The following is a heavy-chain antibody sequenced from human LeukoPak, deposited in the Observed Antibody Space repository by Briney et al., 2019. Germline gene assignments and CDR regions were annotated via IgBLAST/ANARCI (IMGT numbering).Heavy chain of an antibody. CDR2: IKPDGSDK. CDR3: VRGDLCREGTMCYYYGMDV. J-gene: IGHJ6*02. V-gene: IGHV3-7*01. Sequence: GSLRLSCTASGATFTSYWMNWVRQAPGKGLEWVANIKPDGSDKYYVDSVKGRFSISRDNANNLVYLQMSSLRAEDTAVYFCVRGDLCREGTMCYYYGMDVWGQGTTVAVSS. D-gene: IGHD3-10*01. CDR1: GATFTSYW.